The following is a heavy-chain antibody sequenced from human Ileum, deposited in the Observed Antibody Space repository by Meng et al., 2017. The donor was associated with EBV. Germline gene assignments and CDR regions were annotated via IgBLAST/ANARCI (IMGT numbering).Heavy chain of an antibody. D-gene: IGHD4-17*01. V-gene: IGHV2-5*02. CDR2: IYWDDDK. J-gene: IGHJ4*02. CDR1: GFSLSTSGVG. Sequence: QITLKESGPTLVKPXQTXTLTCTFSGFSLSTSGVGVGWIRQLPGKALEWLALIYWDDDKRYSPSLKNRLTITKDTSKNQVVLTLTNIDPVDTATYYCAHRHRLRDFDYWGQGTLVTVSS. CDR3: AHRHRLRDFDY.